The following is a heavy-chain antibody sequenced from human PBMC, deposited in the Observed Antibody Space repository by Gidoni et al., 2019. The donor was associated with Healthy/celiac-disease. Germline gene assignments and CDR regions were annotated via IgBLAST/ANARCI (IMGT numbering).Heavy chain of an antibody. J-gene: IGHJ4*02. CDR2: ISYDGSNK. D-gene: IGHD2-2*01. Sequence: QVQLVESGGGVVQPGRSLRLSCAASGFTFSSYGMHWVRQAPGKGLEWVAVISYDGSNKYYADSVKGRFTISRDNSKNTLYLQMNSLRAEDTAVYYCAKDLTPPSRYCSSTSCHDYWGQGTLVTVSS. V-gene: IGHV3-30*18. CDR3: AKDLTPPSRYCSSTSCHDY. CDR1: GFTFSSYG.